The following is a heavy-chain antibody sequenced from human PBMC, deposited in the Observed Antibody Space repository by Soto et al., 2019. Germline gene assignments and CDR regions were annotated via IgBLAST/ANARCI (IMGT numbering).Heavy chain of an antibody. CDR3: ARDGGLGATTFDF. CDR1: GGSISSSNW. D-gene: IGHD1-26*01. CDR2: IFHTGST. V-gene: IGHV4-4*02. J-gene: IGHJ5*01. Sequence: LSLTCEVSGGSISSSNWWSWVRQPPGKGLEWIGEIFHTGSTTYNSALKSRVTISLDKAKNQFSLQLTSVTAADTAMYYCARDGGLGATTFDFWGQGILVTVSS.